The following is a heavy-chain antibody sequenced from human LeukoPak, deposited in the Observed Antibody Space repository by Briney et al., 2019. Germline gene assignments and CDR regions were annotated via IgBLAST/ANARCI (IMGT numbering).Heavy chain of an antibody. CDR3: SREGFGSYVFDI. J-gene: IGHJ3*02. D-gene: IGHD3-10*01. CDR2: ISNDGSNK. Sequence: GRSLRLSCAAAGFPFVVFAVHWVRQAPGKGLEWVAVISNDGSNKYYADSVKGRFAISRDNSKNTLYLQMNSLAAEDKALDYSSREGFGSYVFDIWGQGTMVTVSS. V-gene: IGHV3-30*09. CDR1: GFPFVVFA.